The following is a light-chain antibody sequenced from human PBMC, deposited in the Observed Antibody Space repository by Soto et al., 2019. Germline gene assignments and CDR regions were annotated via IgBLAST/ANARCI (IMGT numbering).Light chain of an antibody. CDR3: QQINTYPIT. CDR2: AAS. Sequence: DIQLTQSPSFLSASVGDRVTITCRASQGLSNYLAWYQQKPGKVPKLLIYAASTLQSGVPSRFSGSGFGTEFTLTISSLQSEDFVTYYCQQINTYPITFGQGTRLEIK. V-gene: IGKV1-9*01. J-gene: IGKJ5*01. CDR1: QGLSNY.